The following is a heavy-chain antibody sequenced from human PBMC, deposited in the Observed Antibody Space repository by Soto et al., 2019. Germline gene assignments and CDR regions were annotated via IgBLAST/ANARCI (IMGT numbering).Heavy chain of an antibody. D-gene: IGHD6-13*01. Sequence: GSGPTLVNPTATLTLTCTVSGFSLSNARMGVSWIRQPPGKALEWLAHIFSNDEKSYSTSLKSRLTISKDTSKSQVVLTMTNMDPVDTATYYCARIPTGSSSRYGMDVWGQGTTVTVSS. CDR2: IFSNDEK. CDR3: ARIPTGSSSRYGMDV. CDR1: GFSLSNARMG. V-gene: IGHV2-26*01. J-gene: IGHJ6*02.